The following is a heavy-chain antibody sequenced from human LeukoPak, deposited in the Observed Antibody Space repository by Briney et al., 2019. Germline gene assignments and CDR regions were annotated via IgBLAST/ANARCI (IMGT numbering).Heavy chain of an antibody. CDR3: AKETASGYGAFDI. V-gene: IGHV3-23*01. Sequence: PGGSLRLSCAASGFTFSNYAMSWVRQAPGKGLEGVSGISGSGGSTHYADSVKGRFTISRDNSKNTLYLQMNSLKAEDTAVYYCAKETASGYGAFDIWGQGTMVTVSS. D-gene: IGHD3-22*01. CDR2: ISGSGGST. J-gene: IGHJ3*02. CDR1: GFTFSNYA.